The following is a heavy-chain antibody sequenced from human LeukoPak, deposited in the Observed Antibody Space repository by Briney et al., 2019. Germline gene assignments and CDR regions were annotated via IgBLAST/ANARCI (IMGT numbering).Heavy chain of an antibody. V-gene: IGHV4-59*12. CDR1: GGSISSYS. CDR3: ARGRGGVVGALDY. D-gene: IGHD1-26*01. CDR2: IYYSGST. Sequence: SETLSLTCTVSGGSISSYSWSWIRQPPGKGLEWIGYIYYSGSTNYNPSLKSRVTISVDTSKNQFSLKLSSVTAADTAVYYCARGRGGVVGALDYWGQGTLVTVSS. J-gene: IGHJ4*02.